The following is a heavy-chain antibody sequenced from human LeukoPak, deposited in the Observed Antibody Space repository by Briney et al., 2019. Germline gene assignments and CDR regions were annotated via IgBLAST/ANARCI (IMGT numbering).Heavy chain of an antibody. CDR2: FDPEDGET. CDR1: GYTLTELS. J-gene: IGHJ4*02. Sequence: GASVKVSFKVSGYTLTELSMHWVRQAPGKGLEWMGGFDPEDGETIYAQKFQGRVTMTEDTSTDTAYMELSSLRSEDTAVYYCATDVWSGILSREIYFDYWGQGTLVTVSS. D-gene: IGHD3-3*01. V-gene: IGHV1-24*01. CDR3: ATDVWSGILSREIYFDY.